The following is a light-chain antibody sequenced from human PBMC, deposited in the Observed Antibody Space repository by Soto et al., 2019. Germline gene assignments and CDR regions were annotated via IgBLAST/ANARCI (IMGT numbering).Light chain of an antibody. Sequence: QAVVTQPPSVSGAPGQRVTISCTGSSSNIGADSNVHWYQQLPGTAPKVLIFDNNNRPSGVPDRFSGSKSGTSASLAITELQAEDEADYYCQSYDSSLRGWMFGGGTKLTVL. V-gene: IGLV1-40*01. CDR2: DNN. CDR3: QSYDSSLRGWM. CDR1: SSNIGADSN. J-gene: IGLJ3*02.